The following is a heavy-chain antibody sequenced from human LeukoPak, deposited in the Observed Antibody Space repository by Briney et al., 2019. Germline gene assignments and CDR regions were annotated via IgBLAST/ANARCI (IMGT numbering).Heavy chain of an antibody. CDR1: GYTFTSYY. CDR2: INPNSGGT. D-gene: IGHD2-15*01. J-gene: IGHJ3*02. V-gene: IGHV1-2*02. Sequence: ASVKVSCKASGYTFTSYYMHWVRQAPGQGLEWMGWINPNSGGTNYAQKFQGRVTMTRDTSISTAYMELSRLRSDDAAVYYCARVRFDCSGGSCYSYPDDAFDIWGQGTMVTVSS. CDR3: ARVRFDCSGGSCYSYPDDAFDI.